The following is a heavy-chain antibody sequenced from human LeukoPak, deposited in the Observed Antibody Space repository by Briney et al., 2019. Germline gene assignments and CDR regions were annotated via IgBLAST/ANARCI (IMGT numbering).Heavy chain of an antibody. CDR1: GFTFSNTW. D-gene: IGHD6-19*01. CDR3: TTDNGQWLLPKEEY. V-gene: IGHV3-15*04. J-gene: IGHJ4*02. CDR2: IESKTDGGTT. Sequence: GGSLRLSCAASGFTFSNTWMSWVRQAPGKGLEWVGRIESKTDGGTTHYAAPVKGRFTISRDDSKNTLYLQMNSLKTEDTAVYYCTTDNGQWLLPKEEYWGQGTLVSVSS.